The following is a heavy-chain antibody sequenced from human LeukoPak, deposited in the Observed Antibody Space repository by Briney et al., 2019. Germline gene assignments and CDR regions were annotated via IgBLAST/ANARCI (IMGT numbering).Heavy chain of an antibody. D-gene: IGHD4-11*01. CDR3: ARALTGPYYFDY. J-gene: IGHJ4*02. V-gene: IGHV3-74*01. Sequence: TGGSLRLSCAASGFTFSSYWMHWVRQAPGKGLVWVSRINSDGSSTSYADSVKGRFTISRDNAKNTLYLQTNSLRAEDTAVYYCARALTGPYYFDYWGQGTLVTVSS. CDR2: INSDGSST. CDR1: GFTFSSYW.